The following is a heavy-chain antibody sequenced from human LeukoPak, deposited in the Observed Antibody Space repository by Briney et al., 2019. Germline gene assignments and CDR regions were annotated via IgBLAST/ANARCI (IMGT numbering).Heavy chain of an antibody. CDR1: GYTFTGYY. D-gene: IGHD3-22*01. CDR2: INPNSGGT. V-gene: IGHV1-2*02. CDR3: ARGNYDSSGQGAFDI. J-gene: IGHJ3*02. Sequence: ASVKVSCKASGYTFTGYYMHWVRQAPGQGLEWMGWINPNSGGTNYAQKFQDRVTMTRDTSISTAYMELSRLRSDDTAVYYCARGNYDSSGQGAFDIWGQGTMVTVSS.